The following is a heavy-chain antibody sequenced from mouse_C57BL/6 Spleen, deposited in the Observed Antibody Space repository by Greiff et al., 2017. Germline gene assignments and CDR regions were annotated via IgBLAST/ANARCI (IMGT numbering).Heavy chain of an antibody. CDR2: INPNNGGT. CDR3: ARAGVASFGY. V-gene: IGHV1-18*01. J-gene: IGHJ2*01. D-gene: IGHD1-1*01. Sequence: DVQLQQSGPELVKPGASVKISCKASGYTFTDYNMAWVKQSHGKSLEWIGDINPNNGGTIYNQKFKGKATLTVDKSSSTAYMELRSLTSEDTAVYYCARAGVASFGYWGQGTTLTVSS. CDR1: GYTFTDYN.